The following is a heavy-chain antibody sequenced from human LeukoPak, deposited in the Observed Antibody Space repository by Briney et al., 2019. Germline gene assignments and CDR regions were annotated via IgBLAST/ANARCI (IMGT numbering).Heavy chain of an antibody. V-gene: IGHV1-8*01. Sequence: GASVKVSCKASGYTFTSYDINWVRQATGQGLEWMGWMNPNSGNTGYAQKFQGRVTMTRNTSISTAYMELSSLRSDDTAVYYCARVAWIQLWLHFDYWGQGTLVTVSS. CDR1: GYTFTSYD. J-gene: IGHJ4*02. CDR3: ARVAWIQLWLHFDY. D-gene: IGHD5-18*01. CDR2: MNPNSGNT.